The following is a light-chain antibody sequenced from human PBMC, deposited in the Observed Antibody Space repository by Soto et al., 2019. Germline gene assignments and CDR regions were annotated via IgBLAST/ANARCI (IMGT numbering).Light chain of an antibody. Sequence: DIQMTQSPSSLSASVGDRVTITCRASQGISNYIAWYQQKPGKVPKLLIYAASTLQSGVPSRFSGSGSGTDFTLTISSLQPEDVATYYCQKYNSAPPTFGQGTKVDIK. J-gene: IGKJ1*01. CDR2: AAS. CDR1: QGISNY. V-gene: IGKV1-27*01. CDR3: QKYNSAPPT.